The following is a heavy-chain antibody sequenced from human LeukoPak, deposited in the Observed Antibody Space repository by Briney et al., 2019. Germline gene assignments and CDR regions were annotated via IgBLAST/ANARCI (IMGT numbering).Heavy chain of an antibody. CDR3: AKVAMVRGVSGIFDY. Sequence: GGSLRLSCAASGFTFSSYAMSWVRQAPGKGLEWVSAISGSGGSTNYADSVKGRFTISRDNSKNTLYLQMNSLRAEDTAVYYCAKVAMVRGVSGIFDYWGQGTLVTVSS. J-gene: IGHJ4*02. V-gene: IGHV3-23*01. D-gene: IGHD3-10*01. CDR2: ISGSGGST. CDR1: GFTFSSYA.